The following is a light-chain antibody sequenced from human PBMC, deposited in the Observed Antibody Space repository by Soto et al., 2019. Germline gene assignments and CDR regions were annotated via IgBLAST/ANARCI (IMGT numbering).Light chain of an antibody. J-gene: IGLJ3*02. CDR1: SSNIGSST. Sequence: QSELTQPPSASGTPGQRVTISCSGSSSNIGSSTVNWYRQLPGTAPKPLIYSNNQRPSGVPDRFSGSKSGTSASLAISGLQSEDEADYYCAAWDDTLNGRVFGGGTKLTVL. CDR2: SNN. V-gene: IGLV1-44*01. CDR3: AAWDDTLNGRV.